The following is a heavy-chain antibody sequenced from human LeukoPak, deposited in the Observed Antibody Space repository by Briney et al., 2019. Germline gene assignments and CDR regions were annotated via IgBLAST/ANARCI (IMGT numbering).Heavy chain of an antibody. D-gene: IGHD3-22*01. Sequence: QSGGSLRLSCAASGFTFTNAWMSWVRQAPGKGLEWVAIISYDGSNKYYADSVKGRFTISRDNSKNTLYLQMNSLRAEDTAVYYCARARYTMVIVTGIDYWGQGTLVTVSS. CDR3: ARARYTMVIVTGIDY. CDR2: ISYDGSNK. J-gene: IGHJ4*02. CDR1: GFTFTNAW. V-gene: IGHV3-30*03.